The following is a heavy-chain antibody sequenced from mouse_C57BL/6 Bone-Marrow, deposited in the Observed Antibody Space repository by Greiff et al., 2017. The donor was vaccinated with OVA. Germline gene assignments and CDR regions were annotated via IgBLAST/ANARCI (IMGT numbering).Heavy chain of an antibody. D-gene: IGHD1-3*01. J-gene: IGHJ2*01. CDR1: GYTFTSYW. CDR3: ARITYYFDY. CDR2: IDPSDSYT. V-gene: IGHV1-69*01. Sequence: VQLQQPGAELVMPGASVKLSCKASGYTFTSYWMHWVKQRPGQGLEWIGTIDPSDSYTNYNEKFKGKSTLTVDKSSSTAYMQLSSLTSEDSAVYYSARITYYFDYWGQGTTRTVSS.